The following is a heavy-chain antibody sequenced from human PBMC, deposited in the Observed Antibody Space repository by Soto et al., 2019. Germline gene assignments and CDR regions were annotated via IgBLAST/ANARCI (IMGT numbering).Heavy chain of an antibody. CDR3: ARDPAPSVVYVYFDY. D-gene: IGHD2-21*01. Sequence: GGSLRLSCAASGFTFSSYAMSWVRQAPGKGLEWVSAISGSGGSTYYADSVKGRFTISRDNSKNTLYLQMNSLRAEDTAVYYCARDPAPSVVYVYFDYWGQGTLVTVSS. CDR1: GFTFSSYA. CDR2: ISGSGGST. J-gene: IGHJ4*02. V-gene: IGHV3-23*01.